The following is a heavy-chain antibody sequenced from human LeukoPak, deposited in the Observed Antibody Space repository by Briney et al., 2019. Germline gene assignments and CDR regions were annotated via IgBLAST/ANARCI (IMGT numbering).Heavy chain of an antibody. Sequence: TSQTLSLTCTVSGDSISSGDYYWSWIRQPPGKGLEWIGYIYHSGSTYYNPSLKSRVTISVDTSKNQFSLKLSSVTAADTAVYYCASYYCSGGNCHFHYWGQGTLVTVSS. CDR1: GDSISSGDYY. CDR3: ASYYCSGGNCHFHY. CDR2: IYHSGST. J-gene: IGHJ4*02. V-gene: IGHV4-30-4*01. D-gene: IGHD2-15*01.